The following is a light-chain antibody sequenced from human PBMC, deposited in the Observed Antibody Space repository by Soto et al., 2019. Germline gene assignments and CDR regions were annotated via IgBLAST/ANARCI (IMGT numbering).Light chain of an antibody. Sequence: DIQMTQSPSSLSASVGDRVTITCRASQSISSYLNWYQQKPGKAPKLLIYAASSLQSGVPSRFSGSGSGTEFTLTISSLPPEDFATYYCQQSYSTPPWTFGQGTKVEIK. CDR3: QQSYSTPPWT. J-gene: IGKJ1*01. CDR2: AAS. V-gene: IGKV1-39*01. CDR1: QSISSY.